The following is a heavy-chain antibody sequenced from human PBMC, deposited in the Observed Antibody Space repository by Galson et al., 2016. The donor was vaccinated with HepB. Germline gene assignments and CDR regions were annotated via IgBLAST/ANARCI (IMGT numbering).Heavy chain of an antibody. V-gene: IGHV2-5*02. J-gene: IGHJ5*02. CDR3: ARSPGSGTSKGGWTFNP. D-gene: IGHD1-1*01. Sequence: PALVKPTQTLTLTCTFSGFSLSTSGVGVGWIRQPPGKALEWLALIYWDDDKRYSPSLKSRLTITKDTSKNQVALTMTNMDPVDTATYYCARSPGSGTSKGGWTFNPWGQGTQVTVSS. CDR1: GFSLSTSGVG. CDR2: IYWDDDK.